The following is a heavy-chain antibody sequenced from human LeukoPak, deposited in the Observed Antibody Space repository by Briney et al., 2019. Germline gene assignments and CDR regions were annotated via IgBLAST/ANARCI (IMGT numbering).Heavy chain of an antibody. D-gene: IGHD1-26*01. CDR2: IAHDGTT. CDR3: TREDRPYCPFAY. V-gene: IGHV4-4*02. Sequence: SETLSLTCGASGGSIDITNYWSWVRQAPGKGLEWIGEIAHDGTTNYNPSLRSRVAMSFDRANNQFSLSLTSVTAADTAVYYCTREDRPYCPFAYWGQGVLVTVSS. J-gene: IGHJ4*02. CDR1: GGSIDITNY.